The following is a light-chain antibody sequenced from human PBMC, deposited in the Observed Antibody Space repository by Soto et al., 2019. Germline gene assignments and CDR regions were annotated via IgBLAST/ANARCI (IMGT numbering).Light chain of an antibody. V-gene: IGLV1-40*01. CDR1: SSNIGAGYD. J-gene: IGLJ2*01. CDR2: G. CDR3: QSFDSSLGAHVV. Sequence: QSVLTQPPSVSGAPGQTVTISCTGTSSNIGAGYDVHWYQQLPGTAPKLLKYGDRFSGSKSGTSAYLAITGLKSEDEADYFCQSFDSSLGAHVVFGGGTQLTVL.